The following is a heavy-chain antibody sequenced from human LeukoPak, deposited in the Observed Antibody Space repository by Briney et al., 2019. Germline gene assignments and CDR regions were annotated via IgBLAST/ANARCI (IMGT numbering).Heavy chain of an antibody. CDR2: IYTSGST. J-gene: IGHJ4*02. CDR3: ARGGVGATTNFDY. D-gene: IGHD1-26*01. V-gene: IGHV4-4*07. Sequence: SETLSLTCTVSGGSISSYYWSRIRQPAGKGLEWIGRIYTSGSTNYNPSLKSRVTISVDKSKNQFSLKLSSVTAADTAVYYCARGGVGATTNFDYWGQGTLVTVSS. CDR1: GGSISSYY.